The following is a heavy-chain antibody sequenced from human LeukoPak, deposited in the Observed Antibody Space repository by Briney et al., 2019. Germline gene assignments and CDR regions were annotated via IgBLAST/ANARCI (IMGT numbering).Heavy chain of an antibody. CDR3: ARHGGPRSEMGIGDRAFDI. J-gene: IGHJ3*02. D-gene: IGHD5-24*01. CDR1: GFIVSSNY. Sequence: PGGSLRLSCAASGFIVSSNYMSWVRQAPGKGLEWVSVIYSGGSTYYADSVKGRFTISRDNSKNTLYLQMNSLRAGDTAVYYCARHGGPRSEMGIGDRAFDIWGQGTMVTVSP. CDR2: IYSGGST. V-gene: IGHV3-66*04.